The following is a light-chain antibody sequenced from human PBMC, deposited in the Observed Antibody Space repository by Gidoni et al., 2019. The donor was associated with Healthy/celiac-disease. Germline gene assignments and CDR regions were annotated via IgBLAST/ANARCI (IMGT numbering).Light chain of an antibody. Sequence: DIEMTQSPSTLSASVGDRATISCRASQSISSCLAWYQQKPGKAPKLLIYKASSLESGVPSRFSGSGSGTEFTITISSLQPDDFATYYRQQYNSYPWTFGQGTKVEIK. V-gene: IGKV1-5*03. CDR2: KAS. CDR3: QQYNSYPWT. J-gene: IGKJ1*01. CDR1: QSISSC.